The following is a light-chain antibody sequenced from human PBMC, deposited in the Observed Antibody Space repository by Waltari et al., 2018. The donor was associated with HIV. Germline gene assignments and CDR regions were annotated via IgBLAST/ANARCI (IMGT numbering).Light chain of an antibody. V-gene: IGLV1-47*01. CDR1: TSNIGSNY. Sequence: QSVLTQPSSASGTLGQRVTMSCSGSTSNIGSNYVYWYQQLPGTAPKLLIYRDNQRPSGVPDRFPGSKSGTSASLAISGLRSEDEADYYCAAWDDSLSGSTWVFGGGTTVTVL. J-gene: IGLJ2*01. CDR2: RDN. CDR3: AAWDDSLSGSTWV.